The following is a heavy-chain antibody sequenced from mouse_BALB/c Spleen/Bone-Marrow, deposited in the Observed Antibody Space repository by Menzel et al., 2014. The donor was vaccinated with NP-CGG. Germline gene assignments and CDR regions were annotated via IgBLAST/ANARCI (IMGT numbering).Heavy chain of an antibody. CDR3: AITTVVATDY. CDR2: ISYSGST. Sequence: EVKLESGPSLVKPSQTLSLICSVTGDSITSGYWNWIRKFPGNKLEYMGYISYSGSTYYNPSLKSRISITRDTSKNQYYLQLNSVTTEDTATYYCAITTVVATDYWGQGTSVTVSS. J-gene: IGHJ4*01. CDR1: GDSITSGY. D-gene: IGHD1-1*01. V-gene: IGHV3-8*02.